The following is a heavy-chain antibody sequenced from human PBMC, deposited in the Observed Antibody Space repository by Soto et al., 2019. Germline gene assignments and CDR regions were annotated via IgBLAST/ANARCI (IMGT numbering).Heavy chain of an antibody. CDR2: IIPIFGTA. J-gene: IGHJ3*02. D-gene: IGHD3-22*01. Sequence: ASVKVSCKASGGTFSSYAISWVRQAPGQGLEWMGGIIPIFGTANYAQKFQGRVTITADKSTSTAYMELSSLRSEDTAVYYCASIHYYDSSGYPRGAFDIWGQGTMVTVSS. V-gene: IGHV1-69*06. CDR1: GGTFSSYA. CDR3: ASIHYYDSSGYPRGAFDI.